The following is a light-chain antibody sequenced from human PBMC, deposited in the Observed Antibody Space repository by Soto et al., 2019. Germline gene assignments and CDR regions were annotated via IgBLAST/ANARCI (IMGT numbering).Light chain of an antibody. J-gene: IGKJ2*01. CDR2: GAS. V-gene: IGKV3-20*01. Sequence: EIVLTQSPGTLSLSPGERATLSCRASQSVSSNYLAWYQQKPGQAPRLLIYGASIRATGLPDRFSGSGSGTDFTLTISRLEPEDFAVYYCQQYGSPYTFGQGTKVDIK. CDR1: QSVSSNY. CDR3: QQYGSPYT.